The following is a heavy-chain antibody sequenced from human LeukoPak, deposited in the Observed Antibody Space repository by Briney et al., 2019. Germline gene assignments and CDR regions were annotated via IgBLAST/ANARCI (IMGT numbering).Heavy chain of an antibody. CDR3: ARIPAAMVALYYYYYMDV. CDR2: ISAYNGNT. D-gene: IGHD2-2*01. Sequence: ASVKVSCKASGYSFTSYGISWVRQAPGQGLEWMGWISAYNGNTNYAQKLQGRVTMTTDTSTSTAYMELRSLRSDDTAVYYCARIPAAMVALYYYYYMDVWGKGTTVTVSS. J-gene: IGHJ6*03. CDR1: GYSFTSYG. V-gene: IGHV1-18*01.